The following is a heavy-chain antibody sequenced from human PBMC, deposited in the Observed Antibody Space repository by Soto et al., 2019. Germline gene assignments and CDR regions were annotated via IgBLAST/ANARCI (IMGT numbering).Heavy chain of an antibody. V-gene: IGHV3-30-3*01. CDR1: GFTFSSYA. J-gene: IGHJ4*02. CDR3: ARDYYDSSGYSPPDFDY. D-gene: IGHD3-22*01. CDR2: ISYDGSNK. Sequence: HPGGSLRLSCAASGFTFSSYAMHWVRQAPGKGLEWVAVISYDGSNKYYADSVKGRFTISRDNSKNTLYLQMNSLRAEDTAVYYCARDYYDSSGYSPPDFDYWGQGTLVTVSS.